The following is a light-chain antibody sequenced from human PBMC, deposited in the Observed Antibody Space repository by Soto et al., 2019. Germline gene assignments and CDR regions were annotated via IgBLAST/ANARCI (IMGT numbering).Light chain of an antibody. V-gene: IGLV2-14*03. CDR1: SSDVGSYNY. CDR3: NSYTGSSTPYV. J-gene: IGLJ1*01. CDR2: DVS. Sequence: QSDLTQPASVSGSPGQSITISCTGTSSDVGSYNYVSWYQQHPGKAPKLMIYDVSNRPPGVSNRFSGSKSGNTASLTISGLQAEDEADYCCNSYTGSSTPYVFGTGTKVTVL.